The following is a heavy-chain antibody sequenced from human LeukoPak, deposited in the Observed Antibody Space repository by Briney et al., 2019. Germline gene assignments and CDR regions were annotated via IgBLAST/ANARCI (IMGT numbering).Heavy chain of an antibody. D-gene: IGHD2-15*01. Sequence: GGSLRLSCAASGFTFTGSAIPWVRQASGKGLEWVGRIRSKANSYVTAYAASVNGRFTISRDDSQNTAYLRMISLQTEDAAVYYCTRHIDRYCSGAGCYLYYYYGLDVWGQGTTVTVAS. CDR2: IRSKANSYVT. V-gene: IGHV3-73*01. CDR3: TRHIDRYCSGAGCYLYYYYGLDV. CDR1: GFTFTGSA. J-gene: IGHJ6*02.